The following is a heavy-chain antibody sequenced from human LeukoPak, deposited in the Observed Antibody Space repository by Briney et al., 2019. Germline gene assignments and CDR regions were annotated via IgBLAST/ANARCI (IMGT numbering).Heavy chain of an antibody. CDR1: GFTFSSYA. CDR3: AKGRSITIFGVAAGY. J-gene: IGHJ4*02. CDR2: ISGSGGST. Sequence: GGSLRLSCAASGFTFSSYAMSWVRQAPGKGLEWDSAISGSGGSTYYADSVKGRFTISRDNSKNTLYLQMNSLRAEDTAVYYCAKGRSITIFGVAAGYWGQGTLVTVSS. D-gene: IGHD3-3*01. V-gene: IGHV3-23*01.